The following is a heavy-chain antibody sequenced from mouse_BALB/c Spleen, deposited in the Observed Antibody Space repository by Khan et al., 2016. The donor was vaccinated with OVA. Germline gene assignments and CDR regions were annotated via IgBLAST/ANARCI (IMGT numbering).Heavy chain of an antibody. Sequence: VQLQESGAELVRPGTSVKVSCKASGYAFTNYLIEWVKQRPGQGLEWIGLINPGSGGTNYNEKFKGKATLTADKSSSTAYMQLSSLTSDDSAVXVCAREYGNCGDYWGQGTSVTVSS. V-gene: IGHV1-54*01. J-gene: IGHJ4*01. CDR2: INPGSGGT. CDR1: GYAFTNYL. CDR3: AREYGNCGDY. D-gene: IGHD2-10*02.